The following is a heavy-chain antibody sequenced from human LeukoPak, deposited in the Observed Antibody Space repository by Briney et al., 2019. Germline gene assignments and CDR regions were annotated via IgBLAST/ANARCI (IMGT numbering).Heavy chain of an antibody. Sequence: GGALRLSCAGSGFTFSRYEMNWVRQARGREREGVSAISGRGGSTYYAGSVRGRFTISRENAKNELYVQMNSLRAADTAVSYPARLQHAVVTSGGYWYFDPWGRGTLVTVSS. J-gene: IGHJ2*01. CDR3: ARLQHAVVTSGGYWYFDP. D-gene: IGHD4-23*01. V-gene: IGHV3-48*03. CDR2: ISGRGGST. CDR1: GFTFSRYE.